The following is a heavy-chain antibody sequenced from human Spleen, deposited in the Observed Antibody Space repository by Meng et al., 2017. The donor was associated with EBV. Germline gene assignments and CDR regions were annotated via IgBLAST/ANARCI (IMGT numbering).Heavy chain of an antibody. J-gene: IGHJ4*02. CDR3: ATWWGKGYY. CDR1: GGPFDGYS. D-gene: IGHD2-8*02. Sequence: VESQQWCPGLLTTSEAPSLTRDVYGGPFDGYSWTWIRQPPGKGLEWIGEINHSGNTNYNPSLKSRATISVDTSKRQFSLKLTSMTAADTAVYYCATWWGKGYYWGQETLVTVSS. CDR2: INHSGNT. V-gene: IGHV4-34*01.